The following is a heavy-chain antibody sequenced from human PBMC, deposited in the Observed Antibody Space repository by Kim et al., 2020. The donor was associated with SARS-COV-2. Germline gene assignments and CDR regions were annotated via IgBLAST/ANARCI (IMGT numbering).Heavy chain of an antibody. V-gene: IGHV3-48*03. D-gene: IGHD3-10*01. CDR1: GFTFSSYE. CDR2: ISSSGSTI. J-gene: IGHJ4*02. CDR3: ARDGSYYGSGSPYYFDY. Sequence: GGSLRLSCAASGFTFSSYEMNWVRQAPGKGLEWVSYISSSGSTIYYADSVKGRFTISRDNAKNSLYLQMNSLRAEDTAVYYCARDGSYYGSGSPYYFDYWGQGTLVTVSS.